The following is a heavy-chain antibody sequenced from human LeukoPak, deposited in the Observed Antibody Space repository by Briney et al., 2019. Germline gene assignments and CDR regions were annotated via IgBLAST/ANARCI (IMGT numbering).Heavy chain of an antibody. Sequence: GSVKVSCKTSGYTFTSSGITWVRQAPGQGLEWMGWINTHNGYSKYAQRLQGRVTMTADTSTSTAYMELSSLTSDDTAVYFCAKNTTGGYSDSWGQGTLVTVSS. V-gene: IGHV1-18*01. CDR3: AKNTTGGYSDS. CDR2: INTHNGYS. J-gene: IGHJ4*02. CDR1: GYTFTSSG. D-gene: IGHD2-15*01.